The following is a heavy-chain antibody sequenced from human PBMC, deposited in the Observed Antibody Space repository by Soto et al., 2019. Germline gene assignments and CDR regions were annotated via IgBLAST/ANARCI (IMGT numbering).Heavy chain of an antibody. CDR3: ARDRLDGSAFDI. CDR1: GFTFSSYG. V-gene: IGHV3-33*01. J-gene: IGHJ3*02. CDR2: IWYDGSNK. D-gene: IGHD1-26*01. Sequence: QVQLVESGGGVVQPGRSLRLSCAASGFTFSSYGMHWVRQAPGKGLEWVAVIWYDGSNKYYADSVKGRFTISRDNSKNTLYVQMNSLRAEDTAVYYCARDRLDGSAFDIWGQGTMVTVSS.